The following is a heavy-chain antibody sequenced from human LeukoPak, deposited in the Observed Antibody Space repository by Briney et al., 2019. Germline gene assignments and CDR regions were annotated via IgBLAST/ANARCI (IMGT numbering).Heavy chain of an antibody. D-gene: IGHD5-18*01. CDR2: IYYSGST. Sequence: SETLSLTCTVSGGSISSYYWSWIRQPPGKGLEWIGYIYYSGSTNYNPSLKSRVTMSVDSSKNLFSLQLSSVTAADTAVYYCARVGYSYGPPDYWGQGTLVTVSS. V-gene: IGHV4-59*01. CDR1: GGSISSYY. J-gene: IGHJ4*02. CDR3: ARVGYSYGPPDY.